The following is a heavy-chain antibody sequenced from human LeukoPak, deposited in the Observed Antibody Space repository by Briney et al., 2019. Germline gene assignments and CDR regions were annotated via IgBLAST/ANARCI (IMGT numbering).Heavy chain of an antibody. CDR1: GGSMSTYY. CDR3: ARQNYYDSSGYNYDAFDI. V-gene: IGHV4-59*08. Sequence: SETLSLTCTVSGGSMSTYYWTWIRQPPGKGLEWIGFIYYTGSTNYNPSLKSRVTISVDTSKNQFSLKLSSVAAADTAVFYCARQNYYDSSGYNYDAFDIWGQGTMVTVSS. D-gene: IGHD3-22*01. J-gene: IGHJ3*02. CDR2: IYYTGST.